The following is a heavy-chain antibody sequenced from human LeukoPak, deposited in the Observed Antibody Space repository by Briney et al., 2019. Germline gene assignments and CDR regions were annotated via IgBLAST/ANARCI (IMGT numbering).Heavy chain of an antibody. V-gene: IGHV1-18*01. J-gene: IGHJ6*02. CDR3: AREVAGPSFDYYYGMDV. D-gene: IGHD6-19*01. Sequence: ASVKVSCKASGYTFTSYGISWVRQAPGQGLEWMGWISAYNGNTNYAQKLQGRVTMTTDTSTSTAYVELRSLRSDDTAVYYCAREVAGPSFDYYYGMDVWGQGTTVTVSS. CDR2: ISAYNGNT. CDR1: GYTFTSYG.